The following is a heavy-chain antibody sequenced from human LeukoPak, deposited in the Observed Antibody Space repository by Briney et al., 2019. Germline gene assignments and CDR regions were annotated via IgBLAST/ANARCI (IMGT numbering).Heavy chain of an antibody. CDR1: GFTFSSYA. J-gene: IGHJ3*02. V-gene: IGHV3-23*01. CDR2: ISGSGGST. CDR3: AKGDCSSTSCYGAFDI. D-gene: IGHD2-2*01. Sequence: PAGSLRLSCAASGFTFSSYAMSWVREAPGKGLEWVSAISGSGGSTYYADSVKGRFTISRDNSKNTLYLQMNSLRAEDTAVYYCAKGDCSSTSCYGAFDIWGQGTMVTVSS.